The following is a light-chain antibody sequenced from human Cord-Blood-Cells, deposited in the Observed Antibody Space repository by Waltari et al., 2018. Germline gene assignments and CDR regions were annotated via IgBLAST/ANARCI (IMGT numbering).Light chain of an antibody. CDR2: EVS. J-gene: IGLJ2*01. V-gene: IGLV2-8*01. CDR3: SSYAGSNNVV. Sequence: QSALTQPPSASGSPGPSVTISCTGTRSYVGGYNYVSWYQQHPGKAPKLMIYEVSKRPSGVPDRFSGSKSGTTASLTVSGLQAEDEADYYCSSYAGSNNVVFGGGTKLTVL. CDR1: RSYVGGYNY.